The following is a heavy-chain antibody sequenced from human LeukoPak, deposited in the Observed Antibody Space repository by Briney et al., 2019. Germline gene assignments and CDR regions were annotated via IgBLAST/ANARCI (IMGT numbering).Heavy chain of an antibody. CDR3: TTDGGSIAAADPEAYYYYGMDV. J-gene: IGHJ6*02. CDR2: ISGSGGST. V-gene: IGHV3-23*01. Sequence: PGGSLRLSCAVSGFTLSIYAMSWVRQAPGKGLEWVSAISGSGGSTYYADSVKGWFTISRDNAKNSLYLQMNSLRAEDTAVYYCTTDGGSIAAADPEAYYYYGMDVWGQGTTVTVSS. CDR1: GFTLSIYA. D-gene: IGHD6-13*01.